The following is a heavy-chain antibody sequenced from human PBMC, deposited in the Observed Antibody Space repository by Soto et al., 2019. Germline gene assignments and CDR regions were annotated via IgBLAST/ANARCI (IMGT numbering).Heavy chain of an antibody. CDR1: GFTFSDHY. CDR3: AHIAYNWNDWTRYYYYGMDV. Sequence: GGSLRLSCAASGFTFSDHYMDWVRQAPGKGLEWVGRTRNKANSYTTEYAASVKGRFTISRDDSKNSLYLQMNSLKTEDTAVYYCAHIAYNWNDWTRYYYYGMDVWGQGTTVTVSS. J-gene: IGHJ6*02. V-gene: IGHV3-72*01. D-gene: IGHD1-20*01. CDR2: TRNKANSYTT.